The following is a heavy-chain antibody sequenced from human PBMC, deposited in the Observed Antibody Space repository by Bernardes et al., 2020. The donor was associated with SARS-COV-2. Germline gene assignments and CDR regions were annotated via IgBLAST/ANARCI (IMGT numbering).Heavy chain of an antibody. D-gene: IGHD2-2*01. Sequence: SETLSLTCTVSGPSISSYYWSWIRQPPGKGLEWIGYIYYIGSTNYNPSLKSRVTISVDTSKNQFSLKLSSVTAADTAVYYCAREGLGYCSSTTCYRAFDIWGQGTMVTGSS. CDR1: GPSISSYY. CDR3: AREGLGYCSSTTCYRAFDI. V-gene: IGHV4-59*01. CDR2: IYYIGST. J-gene: IGHJ3*02.